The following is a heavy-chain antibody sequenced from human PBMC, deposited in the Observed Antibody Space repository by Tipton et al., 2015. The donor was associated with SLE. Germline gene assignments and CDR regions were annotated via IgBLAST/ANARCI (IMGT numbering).Heavy chain of an antibody. V-gene: IGHV4-34*01. CDR3: GRHKTATRAFDF. Sequence: TLSLTCAVSDYSISSGYYWSWIRQPPGKGLEWIGESNPSGSTNYNPSLKSRVTISVDTSQNQFSLRLTSVTAADTAVYYCGRHKTATRAFDFWGQGTLVTVSS. CDR2: SNPSGST. CDR1: DYSISSGYY. D-gene: IGHD1-1*01. J-gene: IGHJ3*01.